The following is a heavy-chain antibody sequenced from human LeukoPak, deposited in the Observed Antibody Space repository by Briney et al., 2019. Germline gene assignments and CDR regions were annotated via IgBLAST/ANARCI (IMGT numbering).Heavy chain of an antibody. V-gene: IGHV4-59*01. J-gene: IGHJ4*02. CDR3: ARGSGYSSSWYGY. CDR1: GGSISSYY. D-gene: IGHD6-13*01. Sequence: SEILSLTCTVSGGSISSYYWSWIRQPPGKGLEWIGYIYYSGSTNYNPSLKSRVTISVDTSKNQFSLKLSSVTAADTAVYYCARGSGYSSSWYGYWGQGTLVTVSS. CDR2: IYYSGST.